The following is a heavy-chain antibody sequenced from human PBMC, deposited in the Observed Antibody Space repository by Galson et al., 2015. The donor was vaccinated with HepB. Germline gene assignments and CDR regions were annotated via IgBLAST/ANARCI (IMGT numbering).Heavy chain of an antibody. CDR3: VRVGAKTFGGAIVVPYFFDS. V-gene: IGHV4-34*01. D-gene: IGHD3-16*01. J-gene: IGHJ4*02. CDR2: INHSGST. CDR1: GGSFSGYY. Sequence: ETLSLTCAVSGGSFSGYYWSWIRQAPGKGLEWIGQINHSGSTEYNPSLKSRVTISRDTSKNQFSLRLSSVTAADRAVYYCVRVGAKTFGGAIVVPYFFDSWGQGTLVTVSS.